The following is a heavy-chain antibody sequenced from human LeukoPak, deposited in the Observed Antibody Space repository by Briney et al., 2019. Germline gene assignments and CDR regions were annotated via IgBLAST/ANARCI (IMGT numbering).Heavy chain of an antibody. CDR1: GGTFSSYA. D-gene: IGHD3-3*01. J-gene: IGHJ4*02. CDR3: AGGGDDTDFWSGYSFDY. V-gene: IGHV1-69*13. Sequence: GASVKVSCKASGGTFSSYAISWVRQAPGQGLERMGGIIPIFGTANYAQKFQGRVTITADESTSTAYMELSSLRSEDTPVYYCAGGGDDTDFWSGYSFDYWGQGTLVTVSS. CDR2: IIPIFGTA.